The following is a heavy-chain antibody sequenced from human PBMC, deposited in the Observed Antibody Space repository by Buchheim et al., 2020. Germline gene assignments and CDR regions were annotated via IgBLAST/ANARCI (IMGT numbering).Heavy chain of an antibody. CDR2: IWYDGSNK. J-gene: IGHJ4*02. CDR3: ARNIAAAGGDFDY. V-gene: IGHV3-33*01. D-gene: IGHD6-13*01. CDR1: GFTFSSYG. Sequence: QEQLVESGGGVVQPGRSLRLSCAASGFTFSSYGMHWVRQAPGKGLEWVAVIWYDGSNKYYADSVKGRFTISRDNSKNTLYLQMNSLRAEDTAVYYCARNIAAAGGDFDYWGQGTL.